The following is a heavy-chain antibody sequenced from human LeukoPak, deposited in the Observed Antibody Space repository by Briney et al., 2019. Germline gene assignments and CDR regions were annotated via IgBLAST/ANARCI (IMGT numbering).Heavy chain of an antibody. D-gene: IGHD2-21*02. J-gene: IGHJ4*01. CDR3: TRGGGDL. Sequence: GGSLRLSCAASGFTFSSSWMGWVRQTPGKGLEWVANIKQDGSGGTYVDSVKGRFTISRDNAKNSLYLQMNSLRVEDTSVYYCTRGGGDLWGQGTLVTVSS. V-gene: IGHV3-7*01. CDR2: IKQDGSGG. CDR1: GFTFSSSW.